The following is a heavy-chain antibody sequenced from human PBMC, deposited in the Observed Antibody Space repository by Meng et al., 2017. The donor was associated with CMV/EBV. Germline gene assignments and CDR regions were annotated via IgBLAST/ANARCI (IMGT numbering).Heavy chain of an antibody. J-gene: IGHJ5*02. Sequence: KASGYTLTGYYMHWVRQAPGQGIEWMGWINPNSGGKNYAQKFQGRVTMTRDTSISTAYMELSRLRSDDTAVYYCARGYSYGYLWFDPWGQGTLVTVSS. CDR2: INPNSGGK. CDR3: ARGYSYGYLWFDP. CDR1: GYTLTGYY. V-gene: IGHV1-2*02. D-gene: IGHD5-18*01.